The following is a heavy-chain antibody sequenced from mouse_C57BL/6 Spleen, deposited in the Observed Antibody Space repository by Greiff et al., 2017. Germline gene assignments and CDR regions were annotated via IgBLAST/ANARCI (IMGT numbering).Heavy chain of an antibody. CDR3: ARGRDYGRQRPFAY. V-gene: IGHV1-82*01. D-gene: IGHD1-1*01. CDR2: IYPGDGDT. Sequence: VQLQQSGPELVKPGASVKISCKASGYAFSSSWMNWVKQRPGKGLEWIGRIYPGDGDTNYNGKLKGKATLTADKSSSTAYMQLSSMTSEDSAVYFCARGRDYGRQRPFAYWGQGTLVTVSA. CDR1: GYAFSSSW. J-gene: IGHJ3*01.